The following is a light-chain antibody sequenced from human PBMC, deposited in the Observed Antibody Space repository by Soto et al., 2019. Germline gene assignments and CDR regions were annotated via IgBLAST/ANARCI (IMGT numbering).Light chain of an antibody. V-gene: IGLV1-44*01. CDR2: NNN. Sequence: QSVLTQPPSASGTPGQRVTISCSGSSFNIGRGSVNWYQQLPGTAPKLLIYNNNQWPSGVPDRFSGSKAGTSASLAISGLQSENEADDYCSAWDDSLNSLYVFGSGTKVTVL. CDR3: SAWDDSLNSLYV. CDR1: SFNIGRGS. J-gene: IGLJ1*01.